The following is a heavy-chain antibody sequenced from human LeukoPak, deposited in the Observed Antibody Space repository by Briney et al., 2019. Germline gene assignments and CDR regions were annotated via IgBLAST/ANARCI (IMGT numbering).Heavy chain of an antibody. V-gene: IGHV3-21*01. J-gene: IGHJ4*02. D-gene: IGHD2-15*01. CDR3: AKAPGGYCSGGSCYFDY. Sequence: GGSLKLSCAASGFTFSSYSMNWVRQAPGKGLEWVSSISSSRSYIYYADSVKGRFTISRDNAKNSLYLQMNSLRAEDTAVYYCAKAPGGYCSGGSCYFDYWGQGTLVTVSS. CDR1: GFTFSSYS. CDR2: ISSSRSYI.